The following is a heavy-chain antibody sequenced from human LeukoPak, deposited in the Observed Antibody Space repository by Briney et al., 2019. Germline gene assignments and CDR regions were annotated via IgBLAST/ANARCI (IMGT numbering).Heavy chain of an antibody. CDR1: GYTFTDYY. CDR2: INPNGGGT. CDR3: AREGRSNYVRDWFDP. J-gene: IGHJ5*02. V-gene: IGHV1-2*02. D-gene: IGHD4-11*01. Sequence: WASVKVSCKASGYTFTDYYIHWVRQAPGQGLEWMGWINPNGGGTNYAQKFQGRVTMTRDTSINTAYMELSRLRSDDTAVYYCAREGRSNYVRDWFDPWGQGTLVTVSS.